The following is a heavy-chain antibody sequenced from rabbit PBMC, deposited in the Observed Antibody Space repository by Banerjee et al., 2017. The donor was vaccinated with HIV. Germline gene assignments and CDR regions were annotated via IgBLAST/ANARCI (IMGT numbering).Heavy chain of an antibody. V-gene: IGHV1S45*01. CDR3: ARDNGWAALFDL. J-gene: IGHJ4*01. Sequence: EESGGGLVQPEGSLTLTCTASGFDISSSYWICWVRQAPGKGLEWIGCIYNGNGNTYYATWAKGRFTISKTSSTTVTLQMTSLTAADTATYFCARDNGWAALFDLWGQGTLVTVS. CDR2: IYNGNGNT. D-gene: IGHD4-1*01. CDR1: GFDISSSYW.